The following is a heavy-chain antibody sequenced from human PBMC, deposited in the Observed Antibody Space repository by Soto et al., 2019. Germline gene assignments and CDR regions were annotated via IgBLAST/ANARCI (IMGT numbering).Heavy chain of an antibody. CDR2: IIPIFGTA. CDR3: ARVPYDSYLGYFQH. CDR1: GGTFSSYA. V-gene: IGHV1-69*13. J-gene: IGHJ1*01. Sequence: SLKVSCKASGGTFSSYAISWVRQAPGQGLEWMGGIIPIFGTANYAQKFQGSVTITADESTSTAYMELSSLRSEDTAVYYCARVPYDSYLGYFQHWGQGTLVTVSS. D-gene: IGHD3-22*01.